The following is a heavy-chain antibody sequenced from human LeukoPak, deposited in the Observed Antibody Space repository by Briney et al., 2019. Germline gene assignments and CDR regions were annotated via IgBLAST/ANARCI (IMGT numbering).Heavy chain of an antibody. J-gene: IGHJ4*02. V-gene: IGHV3-23*01. CDR2: ISGNDDKT. CDR1: GFAFSSYA. CDR3: AKGKSSSWAYYFDY. Sequence: GGSLRLSCAASGFAFSSYALSWVRQAPGKGLEWVSGISGNDDKTYYADSVEGYFTISRDNSKNTLYLQMNSLRAEDTAVYYCAKGKSSSWAYYFDYWGRGTLVTVSS. D-gene: IGHD6-13*01.